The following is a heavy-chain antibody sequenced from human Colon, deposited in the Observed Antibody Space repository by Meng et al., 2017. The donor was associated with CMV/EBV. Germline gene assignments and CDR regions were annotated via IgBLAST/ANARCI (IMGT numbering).Heavy chain of an antibody. CDR3: ARVSCSTSSCFELFGY. CDR2: INPKSGHT. D-gene: IGHD2-2*01. V-gene: IGHV1-2*02. J-gene: IGHJ4*02. Sequence: ASVKVSCKASGYRFIDYYIHWVRQAPGQELEWMGLINPKSGHTDYAQKFQGRVTLTRDTSITTAYMELSNLISDDTALYYCARVSCSTSSCFELFGYWGRGTLVTVSS. CDR1: GYRFIDYY.